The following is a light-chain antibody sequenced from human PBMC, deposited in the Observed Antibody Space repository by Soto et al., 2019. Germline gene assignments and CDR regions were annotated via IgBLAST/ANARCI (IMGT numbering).Light chain of an antibody. CDR1: QDIGRF. CDR2: DTS. V-gene: IGKV1-33*01. J-gene: IGKJ4*01. Sequence: DIHMTQSPSSLSASVGDRVTITCLASQDIGRFLNWYQVKPGKAPKLVIYDTSIEEPGVPARFRGSGSGTYFTFTIGELQPEDIATYYCQQYDNLPLTFGGGTNVQIK. CDR3: QQYDNLPLT.